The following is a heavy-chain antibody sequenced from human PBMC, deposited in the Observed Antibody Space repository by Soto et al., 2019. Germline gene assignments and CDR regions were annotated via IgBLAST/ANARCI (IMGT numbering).Heavy chain of an antibody. CDR2: ISGYNGNT. D-gene: IGHD3-10*01. J-gene: IGHJ5*02. V-gene: IGHV1-18*01. CDR3: ARDPGMERAGSQVGWCDP. Sequence: QVQLVQSGAEVKKPGASVKVSCKTSGYTFSNYGLTWVRQAPGQGLEWLGWISGYNGNTNYAQKFQDRVTMTTDTSTTTVYVELRSLRHDDTAVYYCARDPGMERAGSQVGWCDPWGQGTPVTVSS. CDR1: GYTFSNYG.